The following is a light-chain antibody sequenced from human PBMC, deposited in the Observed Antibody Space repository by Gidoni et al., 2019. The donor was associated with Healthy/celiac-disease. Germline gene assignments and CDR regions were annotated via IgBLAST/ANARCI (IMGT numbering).Light chain of an antibody. CDR3: QQYGSSPRT. CDR2: GAS. Sequence: DIVLTQSPGTLSLSPGERATLSCRASQSVSSSYLAWYQQKPGQAPRLLIYGASSRATGIPDRFSGSGSGTDFTLTISRLEREDFAVYYCQQYGSSPRTFGQGTKVEIK. J-gene: IGKJ1*01. CDR1: QSVSSSY. V-gene: IGKV3-20*01.